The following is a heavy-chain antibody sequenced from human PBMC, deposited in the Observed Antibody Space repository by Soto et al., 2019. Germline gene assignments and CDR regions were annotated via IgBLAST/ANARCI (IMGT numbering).Heavy chain of an antibody. CDR3: ARHGSQFLWFDP. D-gene: IGHD3-3*01. CDR2: IYYSGST. CDR1: GGSISTYY. J-gene: IGHJ5*02. Sequence: PSEPLSLTCSVSGGSISTYYWTWIRQPPGKGLKWIGYIYYSGSTNYHPSLKSRVTISVDTSKNQFSLKLTSVTAADTAVYYCARHGSQFLWFDPWGPGTLVTVSS. V-gene: IGHV4-59*08.